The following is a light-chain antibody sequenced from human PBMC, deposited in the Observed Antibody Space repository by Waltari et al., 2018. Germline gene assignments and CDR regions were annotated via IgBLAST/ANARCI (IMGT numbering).Light chain of an antibody. CDR2: GNS. CDR1: SPNIGAGYD. CDR3: QSYDSSLSGSV. Sequence: QSGLTQPPSVSGAPGQRVTISCTGSSPNIGAGYDVHWYQLLPGTAPKLPIYGNSKRPSGVPDRFSGSKSGTSASLAITGLQAEDEADYYCQSYDSSLSGSVFGGGTKLTVL. V-gene: IGLV1-40*01. J-gene: IGLJ2*01.